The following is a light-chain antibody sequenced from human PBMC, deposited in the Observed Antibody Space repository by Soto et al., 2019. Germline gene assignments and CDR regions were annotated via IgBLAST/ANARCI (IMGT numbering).Light chain of an antibody. V-gene: IGLV1-36*01. Sequence: QPVLTQPPSVSGAPRQRVTISCSGSSSNIGNNAVDWYQQLPGKAPKLLIYYDDLMSPGVSDRFSGSKSGTSASLAISGLQSEDEADYYCATWDDSLSGHVFGTGTKLTVL. CDR3: ATWDDSLSGHV. CDR2: YDD. J-gene: IGLJ1*01. CDR1: SSNIGNNA.